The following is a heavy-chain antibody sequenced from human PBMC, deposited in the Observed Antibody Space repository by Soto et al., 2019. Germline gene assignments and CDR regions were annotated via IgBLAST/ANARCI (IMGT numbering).Heavy chain of an antibody. V-gene: IGHV4-39*01. J-gene: IGHJ6*02. CDR1: GGSISSSSYY. D-gene: IGHD3-22*01. CDR3: ARGYYDSSGYYFGVPWGMDV. Sequence: PSETLSLTCTVSGGSISSSSYYWGWIRQPPGKGLEWIGSIYYSGSTYYNPSLKSRVTISVDTSKNQFSLKLSSVTAADTAVYYCARGYYDSSGYYFGVPWGMDVWGQGTTVTVSS. CDR2: IYYSGST.